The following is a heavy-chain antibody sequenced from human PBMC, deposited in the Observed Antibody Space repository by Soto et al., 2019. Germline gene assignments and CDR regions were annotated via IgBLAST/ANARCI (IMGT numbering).Heavy chain of an antibody. J-gene: IGHJ4*02. CDR2: MWYDGSNK. CDR3: ARKLGGGYDPIFDH. V-gene: IGHV3-33*01. D-gene: IGHD5-12*01. CDR1: GFTFSSYG. Sequence: QVQLVESGGGVVQPGRSLRLSCAASGFTFSSYGMHWVRQAPGKGLEWVAMMWYDGSNKYYADSVKGRFTISRDNSKNTLFLQMNSLRAEDTAVYYCARKLGGGYDPIFDHCGQGTLVTVSS.